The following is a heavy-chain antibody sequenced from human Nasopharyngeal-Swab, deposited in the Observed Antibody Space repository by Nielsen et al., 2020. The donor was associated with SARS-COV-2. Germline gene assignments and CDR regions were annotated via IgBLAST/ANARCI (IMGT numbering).Heavy chain of an antibody. CDR1: GFTFSSYA. CDR3: ASVSSWKPFDY. V-gene: IGHV3-30*04. J-gene: IGHJ4*02. Sequence: GGSLRLSCAASGFTFSSYAMHWVRQAPGKGLEWVAVISYDGSNKYYADSVKGRFTISRGNSKNTLYLQMNSLRAEDTAVYYCASVSSWKPFDYWGQGTLVTVSS. D-gene: IGHD6-13*01. CDR2: ISYDGSNK.